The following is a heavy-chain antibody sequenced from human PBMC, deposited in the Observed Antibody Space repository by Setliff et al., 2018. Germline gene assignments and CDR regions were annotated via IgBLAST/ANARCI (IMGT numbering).Heavy chain of an antibody. D-gene: IGHD3-3*01. V-gene: IGHV4-39*07. CDR3: ARRETYYNFWSGYYAY. J-gene: IGHJ4*02. CDR1: GGSISSSSYY. Sequence: SETLSLTCTVSGGSISSSSYYWGWIRQPPGKGLEWIGSIYYSGSTYYNPSLRSRVTISVDTSKNQFSLKLSSVTAADPAVYYCARRETYYNFWSGYYAYWGQGTLVTVSS. CDR2: IYYSGST.